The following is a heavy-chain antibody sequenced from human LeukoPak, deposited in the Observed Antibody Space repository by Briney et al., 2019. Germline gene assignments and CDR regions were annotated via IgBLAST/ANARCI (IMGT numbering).Heavy chain of an antibody. CDR2: ISGSGGST. J-gene: IGHJ4*02. CDR1: GFTLSSYA. D-gene: IGHD6-13*01. Sequence: RGSLRHSCAASGFTLSSYAMSWVPHAPGKGLERVSAISGSGGSTYYADSVKGRFAVSRDNSKNTLYLQMNSLRAEDTAVYYCAKAGIAAASTGYDFDYWGQGTLVTVSS. V-gene: IGHV3-23*01. CDR3: AKAGIAAASTGYDFDY.